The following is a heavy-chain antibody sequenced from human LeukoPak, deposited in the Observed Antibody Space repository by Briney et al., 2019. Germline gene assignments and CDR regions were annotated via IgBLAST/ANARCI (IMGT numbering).Heavy chain of an antibody. CDR1: GFTFSSYA. Sequence: GGSLRLSCAASGFTFSSYAMHWVRQAPGKGLEWVAVISFDGSDKFYADSVKGRFTISRDNSKNTLYLQMNSLRAEDTAVYYCARDLAGVTGPHWYFDLWGRGTLVSVSS. J-gene: IGHJ2*01. CDR3: ARDLAGVTGPHWYFDL. V-gene: IGHV3-30-3*01. D-gene: IGHD3-9*01. CDR2: ISFDGSDK.